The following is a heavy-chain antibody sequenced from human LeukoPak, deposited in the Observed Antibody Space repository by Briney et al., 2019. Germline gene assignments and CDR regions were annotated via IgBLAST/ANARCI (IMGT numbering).Heavy chain of an antibody. J-gene: IGHJ5*02. V-gene: IGHV3-48*01. D-gene: IGHD2-21*02. Sequence: GGSLRLSCAASGFTFSSYAMHWVRQAPGKGLEWISYISTSSSTIYYADSVRGRFTISRDNAKNSLYLQMNSLRAEDTAVYYCAREIVVTAPFDPRGQGTLVTVSS. CDR1: GFTFSSYA. CDR3: AREIVVTAPFDP. CDR2: ISTSSSTI.